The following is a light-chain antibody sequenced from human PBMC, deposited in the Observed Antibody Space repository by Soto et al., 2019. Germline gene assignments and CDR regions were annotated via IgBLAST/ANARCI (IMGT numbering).Light chain of an antibody. CDR2: LNSDGSH. CDR3: QTWGP. V-gene: IGLV4-69*01. CDR1: SGHSSYA. Sequence: QSVLTQSPSASASLGASVKLTCTLSSGHSSYAIAWHQQQPEKGPRYLMKLNSDGSHSKGDGIPDRFSGSSSGAERYLTISSLQSEDEADYYCQTWGPFGGGPKLTVL. J-gene: IGLJ2*01.